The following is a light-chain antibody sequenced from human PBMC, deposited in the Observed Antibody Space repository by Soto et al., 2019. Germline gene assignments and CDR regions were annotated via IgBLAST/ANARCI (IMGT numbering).Light chain of an antibody. J-gene: IGKJ1*01. CDR1: QNINIW. V-gene: IGKV1-39*01. CDR2: AAS. CDR3: QQSYSTPSWT. Sequence: DIQMTQSPSTLSASVGDRVTITCRASQNINIWLAWYQQKPGKAPKLLIYAASSLQSGVPSRFSGSGSGTDFTLTISSLQPEDFATYYCQQSYSTPSWTFGHGTKVDIK.